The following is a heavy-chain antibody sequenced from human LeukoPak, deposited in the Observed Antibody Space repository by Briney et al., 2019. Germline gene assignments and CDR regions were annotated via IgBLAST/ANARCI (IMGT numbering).Heavy chain of an antibody. J-gene: IGHJ4*02. CDR2: IYYSGST. CDR1: GGSISSYY. Sequence: PSETLSLTCTVSGGSISSYYWSWIRQPPGKGLEWIGYIYYSGSTNYNPSLKSRVTISVDTSKNQFSLRLSSVTAADTAVYYCARGRSNSGWVDYWGQGTLVTVSS. CDR3: ARGRSNSGWVDY. V-gene: IGHV4-59*01. D-gene: IGHD6-19*01.